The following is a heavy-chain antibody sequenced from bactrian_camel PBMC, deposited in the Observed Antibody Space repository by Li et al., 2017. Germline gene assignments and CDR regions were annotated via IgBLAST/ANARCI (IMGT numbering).Heavy chain of an antibody. J-gene: IGHJ4*01. CDR1: GFTLGDFD. CDR3: AAAESGAKIYLD. CDR2: ISADGTT. V-gene: IGHV3S55*01. Sequence: HVQLVESGGGSVQAGGSLTLSCTASGFTLGDFDMAWHRQAPGNECELVSSISADGTTTYADSVKGRFTISQDNAKNILSLQMNSLKPEDTAMYYCAAAESGAKIYLDWGQGTQVTVS.